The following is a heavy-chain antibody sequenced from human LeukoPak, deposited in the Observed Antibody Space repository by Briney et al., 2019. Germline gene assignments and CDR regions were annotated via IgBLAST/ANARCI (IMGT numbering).Heavy chain of an antibody. J-gene: IGHJ4*02. CDR1: GFIFGTYT. CDR2: ISGNGADT. CDR3: AREFPGYSFGSLDS. D-gene: IGHD5-18*01. Sequence: GGSLRLSCAASGFIFGTYTLHWFRQAPGKGLEYVSAISGNGADTYYANSLRGRFRISRDNAKNTMFLQMDSLRIDDTAVYYCAREFPGYSFGSLDSWGQGTLVSVSS. V-gene: IGHV3-64*01.